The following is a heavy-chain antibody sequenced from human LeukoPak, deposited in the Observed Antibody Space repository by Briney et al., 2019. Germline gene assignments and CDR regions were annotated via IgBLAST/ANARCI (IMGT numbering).Heavy chain of an antibody. J-gene: IGHJ4*02. CDR1: GFTFSSYW. Sequence: PGGSLRLSCAASGFTFSSYWMSWVRQAPGKGLEWVAYIKQDGSEKYYVDFVKGRFTIFSAHAKNSLYLQMNSLRAEDTAVYYCAREPLMCYDFWSGYYNRGRSCYFDYWGQGTLVTVSS. CDR2: IKQDGSEK. CDR3: AREPLMCYDFWSGYYNRGRSCYFDY. D-gene: IGHD3-3*01. V-gene: IGHV3-7*01.